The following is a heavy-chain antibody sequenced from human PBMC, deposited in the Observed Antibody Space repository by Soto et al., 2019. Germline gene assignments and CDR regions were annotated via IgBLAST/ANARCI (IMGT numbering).Heavy chain of an antibody. CDR3: ARARGYCSGGSCYRGRAFDI. V-gene: IGHV4-31*03. CDR1: GCSISSGGYY. D-gene: IGHD2-15*01. Sequence: SETLSLTCPFSGCSISSGGYYWSWIRQHPGKGLEWIGYIYYSGSTYYNPSLKSRVTISVDTSKNQFSLKLSSVTAADTAVYYCARARGYCSGGSCYRGRAFDIWGQGTMVTVSS. J-gene: IGHJ3*02. CDR2: IYYSGST.